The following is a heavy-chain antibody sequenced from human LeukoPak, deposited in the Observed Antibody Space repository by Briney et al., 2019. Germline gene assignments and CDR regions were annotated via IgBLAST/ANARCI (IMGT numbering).Heavy chain of an antibody. V-gene: IGHV3-21*01. J-gene: IGHJ6*03. CDR3: GKVDRGDYSSSPVPYYNYYMNV. Sequence: PGGSLRLSCAASGFTFSGSAMHWVRQAPGRGLEWVSCISSSSSLIFYSDSVRGRFTISRDNAKNLLYLHMNSLRVEDTAVYYCGKVDRGDYSSSPVPYYNYYMNVWGKGTTVTVSS. CDR1: GFTFSGSA. CDR2: ISSSSSLI. D-gene: IGHD6-13*01.